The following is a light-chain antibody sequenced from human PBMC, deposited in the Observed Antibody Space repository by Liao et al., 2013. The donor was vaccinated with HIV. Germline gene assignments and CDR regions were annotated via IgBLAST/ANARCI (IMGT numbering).Light chain of an antibody. CDR3: QVWNNTSDPVV. CDR1: VLAKKY. J-gene: IGLJ2*01. Sequence: SYELTQPSSVSVSPGQTARITCSGDVLAKKYARWFQQKPGQAPVLVIYYDSDRPSGIPERFSGSNSGNTATLTISRVEAGDEADYYCQVWNNTSDPVVFGGGTKLTVL. V-gene: IGLV3-21*04. CDR2: YDS.